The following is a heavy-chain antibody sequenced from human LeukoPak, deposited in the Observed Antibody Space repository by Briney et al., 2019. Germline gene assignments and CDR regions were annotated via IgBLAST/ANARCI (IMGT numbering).Heavy chain of an antibody. D-gene: IGHD5-18*01. J-gene: IGHJ3*02. V-gene: IGHV4-30-2*01. CDR1: GGSISSGGYS. CDR2: IYQSGST. Sequence: SQTLSLTCTVSGGSISSGGYSWSWIRQPPGKGLEWIGYIYQSGSTYYKPSLKSRVTISVDRSRNQFSLRVNSVTAADTAVYYCARGPVGYKSGFLAFDIWGQGTTVTVSS. CDR3: ARGPVGYKSGFLAFDI.